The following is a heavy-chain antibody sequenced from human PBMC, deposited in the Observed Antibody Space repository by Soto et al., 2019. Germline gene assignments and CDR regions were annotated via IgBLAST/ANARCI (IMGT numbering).Heavy chain of an antibody. D-gene: IGHD1-26*01. CDR1: GFTFSSYG. CDR3: AKVDHLGAT. V-gene: IGHV3-30*18. J-gene: IGHJ4*02. Sequence: ESGGGVVQPGRSLRLSCAASGFTFSSYGMHWVRQAPGKGLEWVAVISYDGSNKYYADSVKGRFTISRDNSKNTLYLQMNSLRAEDTAVYYCAKVDHLGATWGQGTLVTVSS. CDR2: ISYDGSNK.